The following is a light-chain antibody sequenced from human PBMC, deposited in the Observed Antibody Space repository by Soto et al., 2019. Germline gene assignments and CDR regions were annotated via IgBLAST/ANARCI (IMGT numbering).Light chain of an antibody. CDR2: GAS. CDR3: QQYGSSPWT. CDR1: QSVSSSY. Sequence: IVLTQSPGTLSLSPGERATLSCRASQSVSSSYLAWYQQKPGQAPRLLIYGASSRATGIPDRLSGSGSGTDLTLTISRLEPEDFAVYYCQQYGSSPWTFGQGTKVDIK. J-gene: IGKJ1*01. V-gene: IGKV3-20*01.